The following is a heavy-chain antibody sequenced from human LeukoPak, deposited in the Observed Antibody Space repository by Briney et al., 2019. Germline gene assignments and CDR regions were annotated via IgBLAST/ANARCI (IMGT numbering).Heavy chain of an antibody. CDR2: ISWNSGSI. Sequence: GGSLRLSCAASGFTFDDYAMHWVRQAPGKGLEWVSGISWNSGSIGYADSVKGRFTISRDNAKNSLYLQMNTLRAEDTALYYCAKGYCSSTSSCEFDYWGQGTPVTVSS. CDR1: GFTFDDYA. V-gene: IGHV3-9*01. CDR3: AKGYCSSTSSCEFDY. J-gene: IGHJ4*02. D-gene: IGHD2-2*01.